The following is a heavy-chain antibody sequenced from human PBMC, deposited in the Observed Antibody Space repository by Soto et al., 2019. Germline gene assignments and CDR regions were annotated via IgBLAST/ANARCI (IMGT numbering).Heavy chain of an antibody. J-gene: IGHJ5*01. CDR1: GGSISRGGYY. CDR2: IYYSGST. CDR3: AIVRSWCTCRFLPKWF. Sequence: PSENLPLPCTVSGGSISRGGYYWSWIRQHPGKGLEWIGYIYYSGSTYYNPSLKSRVAISLDTSKSQFSLTVTSVTAADTAVYFFAIVRSWCTCRFLPKWF. D-gene: IGHD3-3*01. V-gene: IGHV4-31*08.